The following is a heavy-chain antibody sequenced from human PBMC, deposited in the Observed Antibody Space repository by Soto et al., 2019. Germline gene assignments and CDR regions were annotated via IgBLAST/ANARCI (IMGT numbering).Heavy chain of an antibody. Sequence: PSETLSLTCTVSGGSISSGDYYWSWIRQPPGKGLEWIGYIYYSGSTYYNPSLKSRVIISVDTSKNQFSLKLSSVTATDTAVYYCARYCSGGSCYNYYGMDVWGQGTTVTSP. V-gene: IGHV4-30-4*01. D-gene: IGHD2-15*01. CDR2: IYYSGST. CDR1: GGSISSGDYY. J-gene: IGHJ6*02. CDR3: ARYCSGGSCYNYYGMDV.